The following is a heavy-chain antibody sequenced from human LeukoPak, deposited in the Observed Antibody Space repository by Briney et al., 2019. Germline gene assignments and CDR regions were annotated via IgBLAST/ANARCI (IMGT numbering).Heavy chain of an antibody. CDR1: GFTFSSYG. V-gene: IGHV3-30*02. CDR2: IWYDGSNK. Sequence: GGSLRLSCAASGFTFSSYGMHWVRQAPGKGLEWVAVIWYDGSNKYYEDSVKGRFTISRDNSKNTLYLQMNSLRAEDTAVYYCGSLPTTLNDYWGQGTLVTVSS. CDR3: GSLPTTLNDY. D-gene: IGHD1-26*01. J-gene: IGHJ4*02.